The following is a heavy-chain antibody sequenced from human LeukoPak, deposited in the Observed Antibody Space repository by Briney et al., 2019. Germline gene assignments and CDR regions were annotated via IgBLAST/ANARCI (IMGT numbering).Heavy chain of an antibody. J-gene: IGHJ4*02. CDR1: GFTFDDYG. CDR2: INWNGGST. D-gene: IGHD2-15*01. Sequence: LAGGSLRLSCAASGFTFDDYGMSWVRHAPGKGLEWASGINWNGGSTGYADSVKGRFTISRDNAKNSLYLQMNSLGAEDTALYYCARDRGGYCSGGTCSFRYWGQGTLVTVSS. V-gene: IGHV3-20*04. CDR3: ARDRGGYCSGGTCSFRY.